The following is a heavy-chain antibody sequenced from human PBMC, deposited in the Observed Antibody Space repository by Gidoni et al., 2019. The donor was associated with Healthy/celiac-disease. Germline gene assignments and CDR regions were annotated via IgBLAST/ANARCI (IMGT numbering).Heavy chain of an antibody. CDR2: IKSKTDGGTT. CDR3: TTWSGERAFDI. J-gene: IGHJ3*02. CDR1: GFTFSNAW. D-gene: IGHD3-3*01. V-gene: IGHV3-15*01. Sequence: EVQLVESGVGLVKPGGSLRLYCAASGFTFSNAWMSWVRQAPGKGLEWVGRIKSKTDGGTTDYAAPVKGRFTISRDDSKNTLYLQMNSLKTEDTAVYYCTTWSGERAFDIWGQGTMVTVSS.